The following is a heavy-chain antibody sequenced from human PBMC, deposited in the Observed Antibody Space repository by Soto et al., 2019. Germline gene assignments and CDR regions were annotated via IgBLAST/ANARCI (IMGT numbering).Heavy chain of an antibody. V-gene: IGHV3-53*04. CDR2: IYIAGST. D-gene: IGHD3-10*01. CDR3: ARDLRLVGFGEHDL. Sequence: EVQLVESGGGLVQPGGSLRLSCAASGFDFSNYYMSWVRQAPGKGLEWVSVIYIAGSTYYADSVKGRFTISRLNSKNTLYLQMNSLRAEDTAVYYCARDLRLVGFGEHDLWGRGTLVTVS. J-gene: IGHJ2*01. CDR1: GFDFSNYY.